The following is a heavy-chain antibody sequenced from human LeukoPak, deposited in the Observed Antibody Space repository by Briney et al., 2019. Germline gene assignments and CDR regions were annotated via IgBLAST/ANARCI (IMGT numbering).Heavy chain of an antibody. Sequence: PGGSLRLSCAASGFTFSNYAMSWVRQAPGKGLEWVSAITGGGSGIYYADSMKSRFTISRGNSKNTLYLQINGLRAEDTAVYYCAKWGDYDVLTGYYVSDYWGQGTLVTVSS. CDR3: AKWGDYDVLTGYYVSDY. CDR2: ITGGGSGI. V-gene: IGHV3-23*01. D-gene: IGHD3-9*01. CDR1: GFTFSNYA. J-gene: IGHJ4*02.